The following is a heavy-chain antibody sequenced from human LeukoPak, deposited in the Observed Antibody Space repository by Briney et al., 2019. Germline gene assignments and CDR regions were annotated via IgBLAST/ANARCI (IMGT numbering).Heavy chain of an antibody. CDR3: AKGAVPAAKYYFDY. D-gene: IGHD2-2*01. CDR1: GFTVSSNY. Sequence: GGSLRLSCAASGFTVSSNYMSWVRQAPGKGLEWVSAISGSGGSTYYADSVKGRFTISRDNSKNTLYLQMNSLRAEDTAVYYCAKGAVPAAKYYFDYWGQGTLVTVSS. V-gene: IGHV3-23*01. J-gene: IGHJ4*02. CDR2: ISGSGGST.